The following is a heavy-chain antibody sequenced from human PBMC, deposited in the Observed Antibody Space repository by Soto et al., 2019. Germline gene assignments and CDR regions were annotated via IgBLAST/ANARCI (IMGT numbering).Heavy chain of an antibody. CDR3: ARATRYFGSFDY. Sequence: PGGSLRLSCAASGFTISNSYMTWVRQAPGKGLEWVSVIYTGGSAYYADSVKGRSTISRDASKNTLYLQVNSLRAEDTAVYYCARATRYFGSFDYWDQGILVTVSS. CDR1: GFTISNSY. CDR2: IYTGGSA. V-gene: IGHV3-53*01. D-gene: IGHD2-2*01. J-gene: IGHJ4*02.